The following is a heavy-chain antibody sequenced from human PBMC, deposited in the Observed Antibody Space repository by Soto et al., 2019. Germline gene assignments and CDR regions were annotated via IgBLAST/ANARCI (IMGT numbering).Heavy chain of an antibody. J-gene: IGHJ4*02. Sequence: PGESLKISCKGSGYSFPNNWITWVRQKPGKGLEWMGRIDPSDSQTYYSPSFRGHVTISATKSITTVFLQWSSLRASDTAMYYCARQIYDSDTGPNFQYYFDSWGQGTPVTVSS. V-gene: IGHV5-10-1*01. D-gene: IGHD3-22*01. CDR2: IDPSDSQT. CDR1: GYSFPNNW. CDR3: ARQIYDSDTGPNFQYYFDS.